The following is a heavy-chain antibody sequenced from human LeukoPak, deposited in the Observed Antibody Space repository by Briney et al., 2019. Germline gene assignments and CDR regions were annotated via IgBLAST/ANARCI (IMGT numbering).Heavy chain of an antibody. CDR3: ARVTEAYYMDV. J-gene: IGHJ6*03. Sequence: APVKVSCTASGYTFTGYYLHWVRQAPGQGLEWMGWMNPNSGGTNYAQKFQGRVTMTRDTYISTAYMEMSRLRSDDTAVYYCARVTEAYYMDVWGKGTTATVSS. V-gene: IGHV1-2*02. CDR2: MNPNSGGT. CDR1: GYTFTGYY. D-gene: IGHD1-14*01.